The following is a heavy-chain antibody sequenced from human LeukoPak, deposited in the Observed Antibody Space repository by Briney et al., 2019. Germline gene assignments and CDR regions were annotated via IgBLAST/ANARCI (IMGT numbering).Heavy chain of an antibody. CDR1: GGSISSYY. J-gene: IGHJ3*02. Sequence: PSETLSLTCTVSGGSISSYYWSWIRQPPGKGLEWIGYIYYSGSTNYNPSLKSRVTISVDTSKNQFSLKLSSVTAADTAVHYCARAAAGIGAFDIWGQGTMVTVSS. CDR3: ARAAAGIGAFDI. V-gene: IGHV4-59*01. CDR2: IYYSGST. D-gene: IGHD6-13*01.